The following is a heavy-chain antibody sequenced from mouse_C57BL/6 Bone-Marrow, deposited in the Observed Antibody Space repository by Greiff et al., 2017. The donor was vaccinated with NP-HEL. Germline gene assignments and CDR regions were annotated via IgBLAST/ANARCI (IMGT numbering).Heavy chain of an antibody. CDR1: FYTFTSYL. D-gene: IGHD4-1*01. CDR3: AIKGEILGPLFAY. V-gene: IGHV1-74*04. Sequence: HLQPQQPGAALVTPFSSFPFSFNSSFYTFTSYLIHFLNQRPGQGLEWIGRIHPSDSDTNYNQKFKGKATLTVDKSSSTAYMQLSSLTSEDSAVYYCAIKGEILGPLFAYWGQGTLVTVSA. J-gene: IGHJ3*01. CDR2: IHPSDSDT.